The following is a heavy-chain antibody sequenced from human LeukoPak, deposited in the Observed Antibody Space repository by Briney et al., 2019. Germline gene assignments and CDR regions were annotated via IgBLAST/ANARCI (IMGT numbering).Heavy chain of an antibody. CDR3: ARERLYQLRPWYFDL. V-gene: IGHV4-59*01. CDR1: GDSISNYY. Sequence: PSETLSLTCTVSGDSISNYYWTWIRQPPGKGQEWIAYIDYSGNTNYNPSLKSRVTMSVDTSKNQFSLRLSSVTAADTAVYYCARERLYQLRPWYFDLWGRGTLVTVSS. CDR2: IDYSGNT. J-gene: IGHJ2*01. D-gene: IGHD2-2*01.